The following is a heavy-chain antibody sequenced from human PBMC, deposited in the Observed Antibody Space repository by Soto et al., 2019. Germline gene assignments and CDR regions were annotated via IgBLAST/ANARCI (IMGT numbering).Heavy chain of an antibody. Sequence: EVQLVESGGGLVQPWGSLRLSCAAAGFTFSSAWMPWVRQAPVKGLVWVSHINSDGSGRSYADSVKGRFSISRDNAENTLDLQMNSLRAEDTAVYYCARAAPFNYGGNSGFYYWGQGTLVTVSS. J-gene: IGHJ4*02. D-gene: IGHD4-17*01. CDR3: ARAAPFNYGGNSGFYY. V-gene: IGHV3-74*01. CDR2: INSDGSGR. CDR1: GFTFSSAW.